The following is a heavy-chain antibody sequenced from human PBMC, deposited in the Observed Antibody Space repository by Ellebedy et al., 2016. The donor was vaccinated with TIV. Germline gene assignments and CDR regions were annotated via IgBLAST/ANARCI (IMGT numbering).Heavy chain of an antibody. J-gene: IGHJ6*02. CDR1: GFTLSSYE. CDR2: ISTSGNNI. V-gene: IGHV3-48*03. CDR3: VRALVLYFDWAPVMDV. Sequence: GESLKISCAASGFTLSSYEMNWVRQVPGKGLEWVSYISTSGNNIHYADSVKGRFTISRDNAKNSLYLQMNSLRAEDTAVYHCVRALVLYFDWAPVMDVWGQGTTVTVSS. D-gene: IGHD3-9*01.